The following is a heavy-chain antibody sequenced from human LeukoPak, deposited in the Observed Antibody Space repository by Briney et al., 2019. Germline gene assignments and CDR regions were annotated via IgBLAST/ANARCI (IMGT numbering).Heavy chain of an antibody. Sequence: SETLSLTCAVYGGSFNGYYWSWIRQPPGKGLEWIGEIKHTGSTNYNPSLKSRVTISVDTSKIQFSLRLSSVTAADTAVYYCARSQGALLVYWGQGTLVTVSS. V-gene: IGHV4-34*01. CDR3: ARSQGALLVY. CDR2: IKHTGST. D-gene: IGHD4/OR15-4a*01. CDR1: GGSFNGYY. J-gene: IGHJ4*02.